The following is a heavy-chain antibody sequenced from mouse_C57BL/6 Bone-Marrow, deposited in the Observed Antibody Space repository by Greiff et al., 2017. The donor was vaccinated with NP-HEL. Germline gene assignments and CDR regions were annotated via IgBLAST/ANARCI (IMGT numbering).Heavy chain of an antibody. CDR1: GYTFTSYW. V-gene: IGHV1-64*01. J-gene: IGHJ3*01. CDR3: ARWNPIYYGNPAWFAY. CDR2: IHPNSGST. Sequence: QVQLKQPGAELVKPGASVKLSCKASGYTFTSYWMHWVKQRPGQGLEWIGMIHPNSGSTNYNEKFKSKATLTVDKSSSTAYMQLSSLTSEDSAVYYCARWNPIYYGNPAWFAYWGQGTLVTVSA. D-gene: IGHD2-1*01.